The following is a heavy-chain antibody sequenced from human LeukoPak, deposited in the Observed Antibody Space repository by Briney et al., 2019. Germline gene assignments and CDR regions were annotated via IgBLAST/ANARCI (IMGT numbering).Heavy chain of an antibody. Sequence: SETLSLTCTVSGGSMSRYYWSWIRQPPGKGLEWIGYMYYSGSTKYNPSLKSRVTISVDTSKNQFSLKLSPVTAADTAVYYCARSSTGSYFDYWGQGTLVTVCS. D-gene: IGHD3-3*02. J-gene: IGHJ4*02. CDR3: ARSSTGSYFDY. CDR2: MYYSGST. V-gene: IGHV4-59*01. CDR1: GGSMSRYY.